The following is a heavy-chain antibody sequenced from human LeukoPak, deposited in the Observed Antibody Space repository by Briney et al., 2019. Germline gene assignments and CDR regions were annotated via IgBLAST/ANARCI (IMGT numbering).Heavy chain of an antibody. Sequence: TGGSLRLSCAASGFTFGDYAMNWVRQAPGKGLEWVSYISSSGSTIYYADSVKGRFTISRDNAKNSLCLQMNSLRAEDTAVYYCARKDRSNGFDPWGQGTLVTVSS. CDR1: GFTFGDYA. J-gene: IGHJ5*02. D-gene: IGHD3-22*01. CDR3: ARKDRSNGFDP. CDR2: ISSSGSTI. V-gene: IGHV3-48*03.